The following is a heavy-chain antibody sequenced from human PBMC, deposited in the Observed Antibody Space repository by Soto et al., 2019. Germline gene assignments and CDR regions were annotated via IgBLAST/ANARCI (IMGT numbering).Heavy chain of an antibody. D-gene: IGHD3-9*01. CDR1: GGSFSGYY. CDR2: INHSGST. CDR3: ARGLRYFDWLLNY. V-gene: IGHV4-34*01. Sequence: KPSETLSLTCAVYGGSFSGYYWSWIRQPPGKGLEWIGEINHSGSTNYNPSLKSRVTISVDTSKNQFSLKLSSVTAADTVVYYCARGLRYFDWLLNYWGQGTLVTVSS. J-gene: IGHJ4*02.